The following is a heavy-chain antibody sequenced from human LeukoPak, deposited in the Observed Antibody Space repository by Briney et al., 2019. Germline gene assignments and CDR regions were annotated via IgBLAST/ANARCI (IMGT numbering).Heavy chain of an antibody. Sequence: ASVKVSCKASGYTFTGYYMHWVRQAPGQGLEWMGWINPNSGGTNYAQKFRGRVTMTRDTSISTAYMELSRLRSDDTAVYYCARVSMAYYYYGMDVWGQGTTVTVSS. CDR2: INPNSGGT. D-gene: IGHD2-8*01. CDR1: GYTFTGYY. CDR3: ARVSMAYYYYGMDV. V-gene: IGHV1-2*02. J-gene: IGHJ6*02.